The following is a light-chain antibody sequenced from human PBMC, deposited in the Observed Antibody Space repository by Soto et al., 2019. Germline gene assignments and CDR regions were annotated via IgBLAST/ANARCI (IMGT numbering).Light chain of an antibody. V-gene: IGKV1-5*01. CDR3: QQCYMSWT. Sequence: DIQMTQSPSTLSASVGDRVTITCRASQSIGRFLAWYQHQPGKAPKLLIYDASTLESGVPSRFSGTGSGTEFTFSIASLQPEDFGTYSCQQCYMSWTFGQGAKV. J-gene: IGKJ1*01. CDR2: DAS. CDR1: QSIGRF.